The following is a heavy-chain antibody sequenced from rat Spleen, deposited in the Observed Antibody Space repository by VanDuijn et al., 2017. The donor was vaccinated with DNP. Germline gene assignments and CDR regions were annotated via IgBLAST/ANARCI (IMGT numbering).Heavy chain of an antibody. Sequence: EVQLVESGGGLVQPGRSMKLSCAASGFTFSDYGMAWVRQAPTKGLEWVAYISFDGSSTYYRDSVKDRFAISRDNAKSTLYLQIDSLRSEDTATYYCARVDYSGDHFDYWGQGVMVTVSS. D-gene: IGHD1-1*01. J-gene: IGHJ2*01. CDR1: GFTFSDYG. CDR3: ARVDYSGDHFDY. V-gene: IGHV5-29*01. CDR2: ISFDGSST.